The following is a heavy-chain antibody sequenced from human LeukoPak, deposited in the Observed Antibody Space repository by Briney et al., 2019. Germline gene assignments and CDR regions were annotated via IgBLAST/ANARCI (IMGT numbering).Heavy chain of an antibody. V-gene: IGHV6-1*01. D-gene: IGHD6-19*01. CDR1: GDSVPSKNGA. CDR2: TYYRSKWYD. J-gene: IGHJ5*01. CDR3: ARDLGTSGWYTFDF. Sequence: SQTLSLTFAISGDSVPSKNGAWNWIRQSPSRGLEWLGRTYYRSKWYDEYADSVKGRITISPDTSKNQFSLHVYSVTPEDTAVYYCARDLGTSGWYTFDFWGQGTLVTVSS.